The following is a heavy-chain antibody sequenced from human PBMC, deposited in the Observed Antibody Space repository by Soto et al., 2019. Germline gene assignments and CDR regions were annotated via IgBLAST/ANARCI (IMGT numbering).Heavy chain of an antibody. V-gene: IGHV4-39*01. J-gene: IGHJ5*02. CDR3: ARQDVRAWGRFDP. Sequence: SETLSLTCTVSGASISSNCYYWVWIRQPPGKGLEWIGTIYYSGSTYYNPSLKSRVAMSVDTSKNQFSLKASSVTTADTAVYYCARQDVRAWGRFDPWGQGTLVTVS. CDR1: GASISSNCYY. D-gene: IGHD7-27*01. CDR2: IYYSGST.